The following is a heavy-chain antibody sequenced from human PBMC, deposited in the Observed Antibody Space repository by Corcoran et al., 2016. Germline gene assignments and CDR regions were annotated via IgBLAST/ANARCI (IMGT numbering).Heavy chain of an antibody. CDR3: VRLYYYDSSGYYGGGYFDL. Sequence: EVQLVQSGAEVKKPGESLKISCKGSGYSFTSFCICWVRQMPGEGLEGMGIIYPGDSDTRYSPSFQGQVTISADKSISTAYLQWSSLKASDTDMYYCVRLYYYDSSGYYGGGYFDLWGRGTLVTVSS. CDR2: IYPGDSDT. J-gene: IGHJ2*01. V-gene: IGHV5-51*03. CDR1: GYSFTSFC. D-gene: IGHD3-22*01.